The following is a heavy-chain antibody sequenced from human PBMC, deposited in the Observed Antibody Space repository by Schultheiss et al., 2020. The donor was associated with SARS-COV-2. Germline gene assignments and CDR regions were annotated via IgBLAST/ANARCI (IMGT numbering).Heavy chain of an antibody. CDR1: GFTFSSYG. Sequence: GESLKISCAASGFTFSSYGMHWVRQAPGKGLEWVAVISYDGSNKYYADSVKGRFTISRDNSKNTLYLQMNSLRAEDTAVYYCAKDRGLGNFDYWGQGTLVTVSS. D-gene: IGHD3-10*01. V-gene: IGHV3-30*18. CDR2: ISYDGSNK. CDR3: AKDRGLGNFDY. J-gene: IGHJ4*02.